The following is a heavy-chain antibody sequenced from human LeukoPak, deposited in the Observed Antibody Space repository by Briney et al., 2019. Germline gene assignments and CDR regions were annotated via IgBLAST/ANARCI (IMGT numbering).Heavy chain of an antibody. CDR1: GFTFNIYS. J-gene: IGHJ5*02. D-gene: IGHD6-6*01. CDR3: ARGKYIPGP. CDR2: INEDGREK. V-gene: IGHV3-7*01. Sequence: HPGGSLRLSCAVSGFTFNIYSMSWVRQAPGKGLEWVATINEDGREKYYVDSVKGRFIISRDNAKNSLYLQMNSLRAEDTAIYYCARGKYIPGPWGQGTLVTVSS.